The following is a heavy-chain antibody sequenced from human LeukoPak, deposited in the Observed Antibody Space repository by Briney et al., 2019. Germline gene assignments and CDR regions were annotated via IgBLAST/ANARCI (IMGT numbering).Heavy chain of an antibody. V-gene: IGHV4-30-4*01. Sequence: SETLSLTCTVSGGSISSGDYYWSWFRQPPGKGLEWIGYIYYSGSTYYNPSLKSRVTISVDTSKNQFSLKLSSVTAADTAVYYCARGKRGYYDSSGYYYYYGMDVWGQGTTVTVSS. CDR3: ARGKRGYYDSSGYYYYYGMDV. CDR2: IYYSGST. CDR1: GGSISSGDYY. J-gene: IGHJ6*02. D-gene: IGHD3-22*01.